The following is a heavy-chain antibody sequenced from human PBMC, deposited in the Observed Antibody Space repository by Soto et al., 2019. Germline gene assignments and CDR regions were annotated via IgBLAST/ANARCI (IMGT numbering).Heavy chain of an antibody. D-gene: IGHD2-2*01. J-gene: IGHJ6*02. CDR3: ARDSPRYCSSTSCYYYYYYGMDV. CDR1: GFTFSSYW. V-gene: IGHV3-74*01. CDR2: INSDGSST. Sequence: EVQLVESGGGLVQPGGSLRLSCAASGFTFSSYWMHWVRQAPGKGLVWVSRINSDGSSTSYADSVKGRFTISRDNAKNTLYLLMNSLRAEDTAVYYCARDSPRYCSSTSCYYYYYYGMDVWGQGTTVTVSS.